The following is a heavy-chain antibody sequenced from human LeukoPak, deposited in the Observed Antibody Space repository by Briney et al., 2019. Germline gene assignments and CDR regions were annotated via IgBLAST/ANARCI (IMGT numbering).Heavy chain of an antibody. CDR2: ISGSGESK. CDR3: ARGGYNWDTDAGWFDP. D-gene: IGHD1/OR15-1a*01. J-gene: IGHJ5*02. Sequence: GGSLRLSCAAAGFTFSSYAVHRVRQVAGKGLEWVSGISGSGESKFYADSVKGRFTVSRDNSKNTLYLQMNSLRVEDTAVYYCARGGYNWDTDAGWFDPWGLGTLVTVSS. CDR1: GFTFSSYA. V-gene: IGHV3-23*01.